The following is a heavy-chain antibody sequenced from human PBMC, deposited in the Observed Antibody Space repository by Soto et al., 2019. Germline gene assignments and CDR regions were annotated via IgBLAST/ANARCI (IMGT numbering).Heavy chain of an antibody. J-gene: IGHJ4*02. D-gene: IGHD3-22*01. Sequence: GGSLSLSCAASGFTFSSYGMSWVRQAPGKGLEWVAAICGNGGNTYYADSVKGRFTISRDNSKKTLYLQMNSLRPEDTALYYCAKDEYYYSRSGYYIFDSWGQGTLVTVSS. V-gene: IGHV3-23*01. CDR1: GFTFSSYG. CDR3: AKDEYYYSRSGYYIFDS. CDR2: ICGNGGNT.